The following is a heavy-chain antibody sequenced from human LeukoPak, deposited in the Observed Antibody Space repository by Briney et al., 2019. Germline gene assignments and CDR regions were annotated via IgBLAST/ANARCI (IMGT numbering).Heavy chain of an antibody. CDR3: ATYGSGSGTFFDS. Sequence: GGSLRLSCAASGYMFSDYYMSWIRQTPEKGLEWLAYISHSGSTIYYAESVKGRFTVSRDNGKNSLYLQMNTLRAEDTALYYCATYGSGSGTFFDSWGQGTLVTVSS. CDR2: ISHSGSTI. J-gene: IGHJ4*01. V-gene: IGHV3-11*04. D-gene: IGHD3-10*01. CDR1: GYMFSDYY.